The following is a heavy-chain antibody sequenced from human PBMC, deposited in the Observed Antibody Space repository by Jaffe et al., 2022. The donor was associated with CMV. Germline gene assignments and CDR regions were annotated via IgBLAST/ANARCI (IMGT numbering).Heavy chain of an antibody. V-gene: IGHV3-49*05. CDR1: GFTFGDYA. Sequence: EVQLVESGGGLVKPGRSLRLSCTASGFTFGDYAMSWFRQAPGKGLEWVGFIRSKAYGGTTEYAASVKGRFTISRDDSKSIAYLQMNSLKTEDTAVYYCTRDNIGYCSSTSCPTLFDYWGQGTLVTVSS. D-gene: IGHD2-2*01. J-gene: IGHJ4*02. CDR2: IRSKAYGGTT. CDR3: TRDNIGYCSSTSCPTLFDY.